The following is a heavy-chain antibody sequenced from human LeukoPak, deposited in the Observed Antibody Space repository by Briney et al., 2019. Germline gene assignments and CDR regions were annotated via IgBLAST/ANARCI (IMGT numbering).Heavy chain of an antibody. CDR3: ARLVGTTAAVYFNTYFDY. D-gene: IGHD1-26*01. Sequence: SETLSLTCAVYGGSFSGYYWSWIRQPPGKGLEWIGEINHSGSTNYNPSLKSRVTISIDTSKNQFSLELRSVTAADTAVFYCARLVGTTAAVYFNTYFDYWGQGALITVSS. CDR2: INHSGST. J-gene: IGHJ4*02. V-gene: IGHV4-34*01. CDR1: GGSFSGYY.